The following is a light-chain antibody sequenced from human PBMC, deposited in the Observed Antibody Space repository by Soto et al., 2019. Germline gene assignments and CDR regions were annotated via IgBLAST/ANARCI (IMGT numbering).Light chain of an antibody. CDR1: QDIGNS. CDR2: DAS. CDR3: LQLNTYPWT. Sequence: DIQMTQSPPSLSASVGDRVTITCQASQDIGNSLNWYQHKPGKAPKLVIYDASTLQSGVPSRFSGSGSGTEFTLTISSLQPEDVATYYCLQLNTYPWTFGQGTKVDNK. V-gene: IGKV1-9*01. J-gene: IGKJ1*01.